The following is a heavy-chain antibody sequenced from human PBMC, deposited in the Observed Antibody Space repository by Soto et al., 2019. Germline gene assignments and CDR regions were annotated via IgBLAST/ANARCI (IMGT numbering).Heavy chain of an antibody. CDR3: AKPKRGLVVVAATSPNAFDI. V-gene: IGHV3-23*01. J-gene: IGHJ3*02. CDR1: GFTCSSYA. CDR2: ISGRGGST. Sequence: PGGSLRLSCAASGFTCSSYAMSWVRQAPGKGLEWVSAISGRGGSTYYADSVKGLFTISRDNSKNTLYLQMNSLRAEDTAVYYCAKPKRGLVVVAATSPNAFDIWGQGTMVTVSS. D-gene: IGHD2-15*01.